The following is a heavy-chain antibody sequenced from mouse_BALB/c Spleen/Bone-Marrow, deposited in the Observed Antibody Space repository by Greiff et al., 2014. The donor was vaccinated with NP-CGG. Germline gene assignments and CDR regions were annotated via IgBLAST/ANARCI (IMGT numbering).Heavy chain of an antibody. CDR2: IYPGDGDT. CDR1: GYTFTSYW. V-gene: IGHV1-87*01. Sequence: QVQLQHPGAELARPGASVKLSCKASGYTFTSYWMQWIKQRPGQGLEWIGAIYPGDGDTRYTQKFKGKATLTADKSSSTAYMQLSSLASEDSAVYYCARDEHYFDYWGQGTTLTVSS. J-gene: IGHJ2*01. CDR3: ARDEHYFDY.